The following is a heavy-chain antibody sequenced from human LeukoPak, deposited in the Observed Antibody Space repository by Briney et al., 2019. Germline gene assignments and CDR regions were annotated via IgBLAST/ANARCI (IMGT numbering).Heavy chain of an antibody. CDR2: INPNSGGT. CDR3: ARAVDTAFPLDDYYFDY. Sequence: GASVKVSCKASGYTFTGYYMHWVRQAPGQGLEWMGWINPNSGGTNYAQKFQGRVTMTRDTSISTAYMELSRLRSDDTAVYYCARAVDTAFPLDDYYFDYWGQGTLVTVSS. J-gene: IGHJ4*02. CDR1: GYTFTGYY. V-gene: IGHV1-2*02. D-gene: IGHD5-18*01.